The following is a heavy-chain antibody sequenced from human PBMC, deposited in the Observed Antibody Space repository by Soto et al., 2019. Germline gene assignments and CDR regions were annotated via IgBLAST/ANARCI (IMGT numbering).Heavy chain of an antibody. CDR1: GFTFSSYG. V-gene: IGHV3-30*03. D-gene: IGHD6-13*01. Sequence: GGSLRLSCAASGFTFSSYGMHWVRQAPGKGLEWVAVISYDGSNKYYADSVKGRFTISRDNSKNTLYLQMNSLRAEDTAVYYCALASSSWGYWGQGTLVTVSS. CDR2: ISYDGSNK. J-gene: IGHJ4*02. CDR3: ALASSSWGY.